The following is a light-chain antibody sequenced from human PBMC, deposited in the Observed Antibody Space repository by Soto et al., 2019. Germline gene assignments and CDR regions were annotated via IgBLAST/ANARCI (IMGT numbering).Light chain of an antibody. V-gene: IGKV1-5*03. J-gene: IGKJ1*01. CDR2: KAS. CDR3: QQYNSYPWT. Sequence: DIQITQSPSTLSASVGDRVTITCRASQSISSWLAWYQQKPGKAPKLLIYKASSLESGVPSRFSGSGSGTEFTLTISSLQPDDVATYYCQQYNSYPWTFGQGTKVEIK. CDR1: QSISSW.